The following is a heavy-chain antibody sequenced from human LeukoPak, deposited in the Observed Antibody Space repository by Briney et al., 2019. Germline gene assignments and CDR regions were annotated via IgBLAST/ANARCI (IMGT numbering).Heavy chain of an antibody. V-gene: IGHV1-69*05. CDR3: ATVPAAMWEIYFQH. CDR1: GGTFSSYA. J-gene: IGHJ1*01. Sequence: SVKVSCKASGGTFSSYAISWVRQAPGQGLEWMGGIIPIFGTANYAQKFQGRVTITTDESTSTAYMELSSLRAEDTAVYYCATVPAAMWEIYFQHWGQGTLVTVSS. D-gene: IGHD2-2*01. CDR2: IIPIFGTA.